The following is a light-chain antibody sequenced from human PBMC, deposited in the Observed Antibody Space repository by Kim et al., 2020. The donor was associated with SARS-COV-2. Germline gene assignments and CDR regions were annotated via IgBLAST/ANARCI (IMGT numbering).Light chain of an antibody. CDR1: QSITSAY. CDR3: QQYSASRGT. CDR2: GAS. V-gene: IGKV3-20*01. Sequence: PGERATLSCRASQSITSAYLAWYQHKPGQAPRLLIYGASTRATGIADRFSGSGSGTDFTLTISRLEPEDYAVYYCQQYSASRGTFGGGTKV. J-gene: IGKJ4*01.